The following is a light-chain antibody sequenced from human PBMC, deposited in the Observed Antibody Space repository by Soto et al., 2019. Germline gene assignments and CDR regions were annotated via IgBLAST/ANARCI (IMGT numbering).Light chain of an antibody. V-gene: IGKV1-9*01. J-gene: IGKJ5*01. CDR1: QGISSY. CDR2: GAS. Sequence: IQLTQSPSSLSASVGDRVTITCRASQGISSYLAWYQQKPGKAPKLLIYGASTLEGGVPFRFSGSGSGTDFTLIISSVQPEDFATYYCQQLNTYPTTFGQGTRWRL. CDR3: QQLNTYPTT.